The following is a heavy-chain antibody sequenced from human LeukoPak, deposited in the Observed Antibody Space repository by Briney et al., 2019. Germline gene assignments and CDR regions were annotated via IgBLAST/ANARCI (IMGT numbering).Heavy chain of an antibody. CDR3: ARAGIVGAHWDY. V-gene: IGHV3-21*01. D-gene: IGHD1-26*01. CDR2: ISSSSSYI. CDR1: GFTFSSYS. J-gene: IGHJ4*02. Sequence: PGGSLRLSCAASGFTFSSYSMNWVRQAPGKGLEWVSSISSSSSYIYYADSVKGRFTISRDNAKNSLYLQMNSLRAEDTAVYYCARAGIVGAHWDYWGQGTLVTVSS.